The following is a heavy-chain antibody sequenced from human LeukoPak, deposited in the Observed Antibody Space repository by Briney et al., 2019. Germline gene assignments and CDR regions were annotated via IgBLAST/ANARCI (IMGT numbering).Heavy chain of an antibody. Sequence: GASVKVSCKVSGYTLTELSMHWVRQAPGKGLEWMGGFDPEDGETIYAQKFQGRVTMTRDTSISTAYMELSRLRSDDTAVYYCASTPLTTGTTFWGQGTLVTVSS. D-gene: IGHD1-1*01. J-gene: IGHJ4*02. CDR3: ASTPLTTGTTF. CDR1: GYTLTELS. V-gene: IGHV1-24*01. CDR2: FDPEDGET.